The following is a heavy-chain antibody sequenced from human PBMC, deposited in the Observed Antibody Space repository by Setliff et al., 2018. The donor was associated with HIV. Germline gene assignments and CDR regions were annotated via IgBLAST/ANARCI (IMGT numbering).Heavy chain of an antibody. D-gene: IGHD6-19*01. J-gene: IGHJ6*02. CDR3: ARDDSSGWHFYYYYGMDV. CDR2: VTHSGRT. V-gene: IGHV4-34*01. Sequence: PSETLSLTCAVYGGSFSGYYWSWIRQPPGKGLEWIGEVTHSGRTNYNPSLESRVTTSVDTSKKQFSLRLTSVTAADTAVYYCARDDSSGWHFYYYYGMDVWGQGTTVTVSS. CDR1: GGSFSGYY.